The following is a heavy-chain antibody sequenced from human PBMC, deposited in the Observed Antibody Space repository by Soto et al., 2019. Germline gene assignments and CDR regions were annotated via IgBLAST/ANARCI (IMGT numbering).Heavy chain of an antibody. V-gene: IGHV3-23*01. CDR2: ISGSGGST. D-gene: IGHD3-22*01. CDR1: GFTFSSYA. J-gene: IGHJ4*02. Sequence: GGSLRLSCAASGFTFSSYAMSWVRQAPGKGLEWVSAISGSGGSTYYAESVKGRFTISRDNSKNTLYLQMNSLRAEDTAVYYCAKVVEYYYDSSGYYKPDDYWGQGTLVTVSS. CDR3: AKVVEYYYDSSGYYKPDDY.